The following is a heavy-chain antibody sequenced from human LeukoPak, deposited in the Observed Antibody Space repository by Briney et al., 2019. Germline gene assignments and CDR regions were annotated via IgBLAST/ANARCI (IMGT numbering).Heavy chain of an antibody. CDR3: AKDGCGGDCLFAFDI. CDR1: GFTFSSYA. J-gene: IGHJ3*02. Sequence: GGSLRLSCAASGFTFSSYAMSWVRQAPGKGLEWVPAISGSGGSTYYADSVKGRFTISRDNSKNTLYLQMNSLRAEDTAVYYCAKDGCGGDCLFAFDIWGQGTMVTVSS. CDR2: ISGSGGST. D-gene: IGHD2-21*02. V-gene: IGHV3-23*01.